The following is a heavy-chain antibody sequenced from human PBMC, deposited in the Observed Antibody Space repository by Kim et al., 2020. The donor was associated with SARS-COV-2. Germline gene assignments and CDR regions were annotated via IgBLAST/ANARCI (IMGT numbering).Heavy chain of an antibody. CDR2: ISSSSNTV. CDR3: ARCPLSMTMVRGMITTRLYYYCNREA. Sequence: GGSLRLSCTVSGFTFNSYSMNWVRQAPGKGLEWVSYISSSSNTVYYAGSVRGRFTISRDNAKNSLFLQMNSLRDEDTAVYYCARCPLSMTMVRGMITTRLYYYCNREAWRQGTTVTVSS. D-gene: IGHD3-10*01. V-gene: IGHV3-48*02. J-gene: IGHJ6*02. CDR1: GFTFNSYS.